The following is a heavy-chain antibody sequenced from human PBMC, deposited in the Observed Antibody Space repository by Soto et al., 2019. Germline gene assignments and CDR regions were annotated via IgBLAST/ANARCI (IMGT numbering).Heavy chain of an antibody. J-gene: IGHJ5*02. CDR3: ARGGALLWFGELYWFDP. Sequence: SETLSLTCAVYGGAFSGYYCILIRHPPGKWLEWIGEINHSGSTNYNPSLKSRVTISVDTSKNQFSLKLSSVTAADTAVYYCARGGALLWFGELYWFDPWGQGTLVTVSS. CDR2: INHSGST. V-gene: IGHV4-34*01. CDR1: GGAFSGYY. D-gene: IGHD3-10*01.